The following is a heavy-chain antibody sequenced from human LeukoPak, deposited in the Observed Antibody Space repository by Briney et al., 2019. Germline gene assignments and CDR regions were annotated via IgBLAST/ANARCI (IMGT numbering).Heavy chain of an antibody. CDR2: INHCGST. CDR3: ARGIGWRTYCSSTSCYAYFDY. V-gene: IGHV4-34*01. CDR1: GGSFSGYY. D-gene: IGHD2-2*01. J-gene: IGHJ4*02. Sequence: SETLSLTCAVYGGSFSGYYWSWIRQPPGKGLEWIGEINHCGSTNYNPSLKSRVTISVDTSKNQFSLKLSSVTAADTAVYYCARGIGWRTYCSSTSCYAYFDYWGQGTLVTASS.